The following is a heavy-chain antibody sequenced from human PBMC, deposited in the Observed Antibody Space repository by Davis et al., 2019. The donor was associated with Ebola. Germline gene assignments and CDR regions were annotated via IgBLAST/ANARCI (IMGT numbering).Heavy chain of an antibody. Sequence: PGGSLRLSCAASGFTFSSYWMSWVRQAPGKGLEWVANIKQDGSEKYYVDSVKGRFTISRDNSKNTLHLQMNSLRAEDTAVYYCARDATYITMIVVVITNTNRGSMDVWGQGTTVTVSS. D-gene: IGHD3-22*01. CDR3: ARDATYITMIVVVITNTNRGSMDV. J-gene: IGHJ6*02. V-gene: IGHV3-7*01. CDR1: GFTFSSYW. CDR2: IKQDGSEK.